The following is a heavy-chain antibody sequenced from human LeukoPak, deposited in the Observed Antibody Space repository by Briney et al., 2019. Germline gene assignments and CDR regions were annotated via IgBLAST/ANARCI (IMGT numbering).Heavy chain of an antibody. CDR2: ISDRGDKT. Sequence: GGSLRLSCAASGFTFSSYGMHWVRQAPGKGLEWVSAISDRGDKTHYADSVKGRFTISRDNYKNTLYLQMSSLRAEDTAIYYCAKDWSCDYWGQGTLVTVSS. J-gene: IGHJ4*02. D-gene: IGHD1-26*01. CDR3: AKDWSCDY. V-gene: IGHV3-23*01. CDR1: GFTFSSYG.